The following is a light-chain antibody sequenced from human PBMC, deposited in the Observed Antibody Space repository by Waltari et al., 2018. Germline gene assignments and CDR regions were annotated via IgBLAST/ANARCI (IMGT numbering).Light chain of an antibody. V-gene: IGKV3-20*01. CDR1: QSVGRT. Sequence: EIVLTQSPGTLSLSPGERAIVSSRASQSVGRTLAWYQQKPGQAPRLLIYGASNRATGIPDRFIGSGFGTEFSLTISGLEPEDSAVYYCQHYLRLPVAFGQGTKVEIK. J-gene: IGKJ1*01. CDR2: GAS. CDR3: QHYLRLPVA.